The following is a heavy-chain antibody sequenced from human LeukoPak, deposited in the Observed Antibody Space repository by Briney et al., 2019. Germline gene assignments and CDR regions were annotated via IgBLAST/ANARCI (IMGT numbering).Heavy chain of an antibody. CDR3: AIGPPYGGYSD. CDR2: ISGSGGRT. J-gene: IGHJ4*02. Sequence: PGGSLRLSCAASGFTFTTYAMTWVRQAPGKGPEWVSSISGSGGRTYYADSLKGRFTISRDNSKNTVYLQMNSLGPEDTAVYSCAIGPPYGGYSDWGQGTLVTVSS. V-gene: IGHV3-23*01. D-gene: IGHD5-12*01. CDR1: GFTFTTYA.